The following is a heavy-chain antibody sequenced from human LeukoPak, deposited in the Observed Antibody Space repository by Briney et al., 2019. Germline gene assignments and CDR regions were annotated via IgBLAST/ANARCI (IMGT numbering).Heavy chain of an antibody. J-gene: IGHJ4*02. CDR3: ARDGGLHTNFDY. D-gene: IGHD2-15*01. V-gene: IGHV3-7*01. CDR1: GFTFRNYW. Sequence: QPGGSLRLSCAASGFTFRNYWMGWVRQAPGKGLEWVANTKPDGTAEYYADSVRGRFTTSRDNANNFLYLQMNSLRGEDTAVYYCARDGGLHTNFDYRGQGTLVTVSS. CDR2: TKPDGTAE.